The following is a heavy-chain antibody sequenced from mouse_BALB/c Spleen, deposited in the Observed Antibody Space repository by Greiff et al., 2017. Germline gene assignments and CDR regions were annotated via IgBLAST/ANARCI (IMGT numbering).Heavy chain of an antibody. Sequence: QVHVKQSGAELVKPGASVKLSCKASGYTFTSYYMYWVKQRPGQGLEWIGEINPSNGGTNFNEKFKSKATLTVDKSSSTAYMQLSSLTSEDSAVYYCTRRGLLNYWYFDVWGAGTTVTVSS. CDR3: TRRGLLNYWYFDV. J-gene: IGHJ1*01. CDR2: INPSNGGT. D-gene: IGHD2-3*01. CDR1: GYTFTSYY. V-gene: IGHV1S81*02.